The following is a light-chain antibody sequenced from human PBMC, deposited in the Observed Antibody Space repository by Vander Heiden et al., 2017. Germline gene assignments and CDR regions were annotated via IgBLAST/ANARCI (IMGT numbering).Light chain of an antibody. CDR2: DAS. J-gene: IGKJ5*01. Sequence: IVMTPSPATLSVSPGEGVTLSCRASQDINKYLAWYRQKPGQAPRLLIYDASTRAAGIPARFSGSGSGTEFTLTISSLQSEDFAVYYCQQYNNWPPITFGQGTRLDIK. CDR1: QDINKY. V-gene: IGKV3D-15*01. CDR3: QQYNNWPPIT.